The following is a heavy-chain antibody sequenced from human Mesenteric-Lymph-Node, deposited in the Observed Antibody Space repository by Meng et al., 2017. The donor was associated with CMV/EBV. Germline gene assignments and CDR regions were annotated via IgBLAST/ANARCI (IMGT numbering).Heavy chain of an antibody. CDR1: GFTFSSYA. D-gene: IGHD2-2*01. CDR2: ISGSGGST. Sequence: GESLKISCAASGFTFSSYAKSWVRQAPGKGLEWVSAISGSGGSTYYADSVKGRFTISRDNSKNTLYLQMNSLRAEDTAVYYCASYCSSTSCYYYYYGMDVWGQGTTVTVSS. CDR3: ASYCSSTSCYYYYYGMDV. J-gene: IGHJ6*02. V-gene: IGHV3-23*01.